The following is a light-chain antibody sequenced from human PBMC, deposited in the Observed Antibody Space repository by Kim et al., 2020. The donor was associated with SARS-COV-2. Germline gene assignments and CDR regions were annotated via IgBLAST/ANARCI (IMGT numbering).Light chain of an antibody. V-gene: IGKV3-15*01. CDR3: QQSNDWPPLT. J-gene: IGKJ1*01. CDR1: QTINNK. Sequence: SPGERATLSCRASQTINNKLAWYQQKPGQAPRLLIYDATTRATGVPARFIGSGSETDFTLTISSLQSEDFAVYYCQQSNDWPPLTFGQGTKVDIK. CDR2: DAT.